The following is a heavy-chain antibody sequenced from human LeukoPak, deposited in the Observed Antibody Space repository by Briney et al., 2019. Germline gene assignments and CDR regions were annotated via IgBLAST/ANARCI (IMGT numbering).Heavy chain of an antibody. Sequence: ASVKVSCKASGYTFTSYIMHWVRQAPGQRLEWMGWINAGNGNTKYSQKFQGRVTITRDTSASTAYMELSSLRSEDTAVYYCARDGYYGSGSYPNWFDPWGQGTLVTVSS. CDR1: GYTFTSYI. V-gene: IGHV1-3*01. CDR2: INAGNGNT. J-gene: IGHJ5*02. CDR3: ARDGYYGSGSYPNWFDP. D-gene: IGHD3-10*01.